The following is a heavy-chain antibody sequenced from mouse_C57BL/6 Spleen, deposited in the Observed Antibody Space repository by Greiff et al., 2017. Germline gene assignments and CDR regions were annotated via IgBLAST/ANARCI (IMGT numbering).Heavy chain of an antibody. CDR2: IYPGSGST. D-gene: IGHD4-1*01. J-gene: IGHJ2*01. V-gene: IGHV1-55*01. Sequence: QVQLQQPGAELVKPGASVKMSCKASGYTFTSYWITWVKQRPGQGLEWIGDIYPGSGSTNYNEKFKSKATLTVDTSCSTAYMQLSSLTSEDSAVHYCARRSKLGRNFDYWGQGTARTFSS. CDR1: GYTFTSYW. CDR3: ARRSKLGRNFDY.